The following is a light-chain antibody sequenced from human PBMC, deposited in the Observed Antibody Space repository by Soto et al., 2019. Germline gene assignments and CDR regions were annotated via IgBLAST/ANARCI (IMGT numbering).Light chain of an antibody. J-gene: IGKJ2*01. CDR3: QQSYSTPYT. CDR2: AAS. V-gene: IGKV1-39*01. Sequence: DIQMTQSPSSLSASVGDRVTITCLASQSISSYLNWYQQKPGKAPKLLFDAASSLQSGVPSRFSGSGSGTDFTLTISSLQPEDFANYYCQQSYSTPYTFGQGTKLEIK. CDR1: QSISSY.